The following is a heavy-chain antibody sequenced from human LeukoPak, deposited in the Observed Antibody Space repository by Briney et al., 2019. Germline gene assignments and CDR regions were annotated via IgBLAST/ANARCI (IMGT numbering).Heavy chain of an antibody. D-gene: IGHD3-22*01. J-gene: IGHJ4*02. V-gene: IGHV3-48*02. CDR3: ARDGYYYDSSGYYDYYFDY. CDR1: GFTFSSYS. Sequence: PGGSLRLSCAASGFTFSSYSMNWVRQAPGKGLEWVSYISSSSSTIYYADSVKGRFTISRDNAKNSLYLQMNSLRDEDTAVNYCARDGYYYDSSGYYDYYFDYWGQGTLVTVSS. CDR2: ISSSSSTI.